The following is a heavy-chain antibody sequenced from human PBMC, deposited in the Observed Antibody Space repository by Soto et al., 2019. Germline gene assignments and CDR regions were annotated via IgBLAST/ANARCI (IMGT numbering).Heavy chain of an antibody. CDR2: IYSGGST. V-gene: IGHV3-53*01. CDR3: ATNYYDSSGYFQH. CDR1: GFTVSSNY. J-gene: IGHJ1*01. D-gene: IGHD3-22*01. Sequence: PVGSLRLSCAASGFTVSSNYMSWVRQAPGKGLEWVSVIYSGGSTYYADSVKGRFTISRDNSKNTLYLQMNSLRAEDTAVYYCATNYYDSSGYFQHWGQGTLATVS.